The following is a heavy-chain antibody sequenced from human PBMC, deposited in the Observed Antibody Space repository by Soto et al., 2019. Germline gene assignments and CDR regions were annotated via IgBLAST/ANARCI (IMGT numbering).Heavy chain of an antibody. Sequence: QVQLVQSGTEVRKPGASVKVSCKTSGYTFSDYAMHWVRQTLGQGLEWMGWINAGNGITKYSQKCEDRVIITRDTCASTAFLELSSLISEDTAVCYCAKEWGSIVGAIRAFDFLGQGTLVTVSS. CDR2: INAGNGIT. CDR3: AKEWGSIVGAIRAFDF. D-gene: IGHD1-26*01. V-gene: IGHV1-3*01. CDR1: GYTFSDYA. J-gene: IGHJ3*01.